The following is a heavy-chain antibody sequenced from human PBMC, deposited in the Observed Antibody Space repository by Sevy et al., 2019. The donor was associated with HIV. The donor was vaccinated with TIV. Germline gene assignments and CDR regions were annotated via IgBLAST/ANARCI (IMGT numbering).Heavy chain of an antibody. CDR2: ISWNSGSI. CDR1: GFTFDDYA. V-gene: IGHV3-9*01. D-gene: IGHD5-18*01. CDR3: AKDMGGYTAIDY. Sequence: GGSLRLSCAASGFTFDDYAVHWVRQAPGKGLEWVSGISWNSGSIGYADSVKGRFTISRDNAKNSLYLQMNSLRAEDTALYYCAKDMGGYTAIDYWGQGTLVTVSS. J-gene: IGHJ4*02.